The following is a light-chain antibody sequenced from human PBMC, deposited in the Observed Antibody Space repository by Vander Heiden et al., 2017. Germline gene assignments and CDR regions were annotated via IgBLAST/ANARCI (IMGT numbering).Light chain of an antibody. CDR2: AAS. CDR1: QSISNY. Sequence: DIQMTQSPSSLSASVGDRVTITCRASQSISNYLNWYQQKPGEAPKLLIYAASSLQSGVPSRFSGSGSGTDFTLTISSLQPADFAIYYCQQSESNLWTFGQGTKVEIK. CDR3: QQSESNLWT. J-gene: IGKJ1*01. V-gene: IGKV1-39*01.